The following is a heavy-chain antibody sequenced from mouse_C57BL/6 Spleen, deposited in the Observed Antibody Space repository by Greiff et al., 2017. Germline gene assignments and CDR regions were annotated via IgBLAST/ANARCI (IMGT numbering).Heavy chain of an antibody. CDR2: IDPSDSYT. J-gene: IGHJ2*01. Sequence: QVQLQQPGAELVRPGTSVKLSCKASGYTFTSYWMHWVKQRPGQGLEWIGVIDPSDSYTNYNQKFKGKATLTVDTSSSTAYMQLSSLTSEDSAVYYCASLRYDYWGQGTTLTVSS. D-gene: IGHD1-1*01. CDR1: GYTFTSYW. V-gene: IGHV1-59*01. CDR3: ASLRYDY.